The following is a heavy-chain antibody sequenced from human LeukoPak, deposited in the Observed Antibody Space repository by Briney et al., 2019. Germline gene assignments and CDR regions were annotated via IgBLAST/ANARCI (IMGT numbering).Heavy chain of an antibody. V-gene: IGHV1-46*01. Sequence: GASVKVSCKASGYTFTGYYMHWVRQAPGQGLEWMGIINPSGGSTSYAQKFQGRVTMTRDTSTSTVYMELSSLRSEDTAVYYCAKEKGYYGSGEEFDPWGQGTLVTVSS. D-gene: IGHD3-10*01. CDR2: INPSGGST. J-gene: IGHJ5*02. CDR1: GYTFTGYY. CDR3: AKEKGYYGSGEEFDP.